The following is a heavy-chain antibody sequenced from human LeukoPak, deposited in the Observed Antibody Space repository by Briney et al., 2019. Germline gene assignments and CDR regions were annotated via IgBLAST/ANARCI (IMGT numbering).Heavy chain of an antibody. J-gene: IGHJ3*02. CDR1: GGSISSSSYS. V-gene: IGHV4-39*01. D-gene: IGHD1-26*01. Sequence: SETLSLTCTVSGGSISSSSYSWGWIRQPPGKGLEWIGSIYYSGSTYYNPSLKSRVTISVDTSKNQFSLKLSSVTAADTAVYYCAGSYLSYPRVDAFDIWGQGTMVTVSS. CDR2: IYYSGST. CDR3: AGSYLSYPRVDAFDI.